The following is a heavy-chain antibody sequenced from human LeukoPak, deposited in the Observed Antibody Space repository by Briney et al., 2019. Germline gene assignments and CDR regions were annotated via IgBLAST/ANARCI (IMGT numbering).Heavy chain of an antibody. CDR1: GGSVSSYF. J-gene: IGHJ4*02. Sequence: PSETLSLTCAVSGGSVSSYFCSWVRQPPGKGLEWVGYMYYSGSTNYNPALKSLVTMSVDTSKNQFSLQLSSVTAADTAVYYCARLDNARGAFDYWGQGTLVTVSS. CDR3: ARLDNARGAFDY. CDR2: MYYSGST. V-gene: IGHV4-59*02. D-gene: IGHD2-2*03.